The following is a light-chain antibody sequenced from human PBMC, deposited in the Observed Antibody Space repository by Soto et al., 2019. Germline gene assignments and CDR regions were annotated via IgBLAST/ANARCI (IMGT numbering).Light chain of an antibody. CDR2: DAS. CDR3: QQYNTYSGT. Sequence: DIQMTQSPSTLSSSVGDRVTITCRASQSISSWLAWYQQKPGKAPKLLIYDASSLESGVPSRFRGSGSGTEFTLTISSLKPDDSETYYCQQYNTYSGTFGQGTKVEI. J-gene: IGKJ1*01. V-gene: IGKV1-5*01. CDR1: QSISSW.